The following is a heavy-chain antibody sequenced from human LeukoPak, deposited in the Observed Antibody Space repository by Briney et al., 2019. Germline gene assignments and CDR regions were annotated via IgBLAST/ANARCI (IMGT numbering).Heavy chain of an antibody. CDR1: GFMFSNYC. J-gene: IGHJ5*02. CDR2: INQDGSDI. CDR3: ARVRRYSSSRGGFDP. V-gene: IGHV3-7*01. D-gene: IGHD6-13*01. Sequence: PGGSLRLSCAASGFMFSNYCMSWVRQAPGKGLEWVANINQDGSDIYYVDSVKGRFTISRDNAKNSLFLQMNSLRAEHTAVYYCARVRRYSSSRGGFDPWGQGTLVTVSS.